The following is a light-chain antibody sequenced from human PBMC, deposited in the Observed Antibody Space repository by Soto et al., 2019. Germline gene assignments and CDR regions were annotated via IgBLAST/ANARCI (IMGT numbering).Light chain of an antibody. Sequence: QSVLTQPPSASGSPGQSVTISCTGTSIDVGKYDYVSWFQHHPGKAPKLMIYHVTYRPSGVSNRYSGSKSGNSASLTISGLQADDEADYYCCSLTTSHTYVFGSGTKVTVL. CDR1: SIDVGKYDY. CDR3: CSLTTSHTYV. J-gene: IGLJ1*01. V-gene: IGLV2-14*03. CDR2: HVT.